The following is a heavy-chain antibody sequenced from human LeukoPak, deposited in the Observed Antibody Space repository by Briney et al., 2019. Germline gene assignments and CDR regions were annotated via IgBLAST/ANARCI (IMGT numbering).Heavy chain of an antibody. CDR1: GGSFSGYY. CDR3: ARVGVLDTAMPIYYFDY. V-gene: IGHV4-34*01. D-gene: IGHD5-18*01. J-gene: IGHJ4*02. CDR2: INHSGST. Sequence: SETLSLTCAVYGGSFSGYYWSWIRQPPGKGLEWIGEINHSGSTNYNPSLKSRVTISVDTSKNQFSLKLSSVTAADTAVYYCARVGVLDTAMPIYYFDYWGQGTLVTVSS.